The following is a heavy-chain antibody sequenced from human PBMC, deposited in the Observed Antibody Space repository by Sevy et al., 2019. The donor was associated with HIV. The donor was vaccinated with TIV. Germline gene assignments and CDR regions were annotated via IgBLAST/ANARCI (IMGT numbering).Heavy chain of an antibody. V-gene: IGHV5-10-1*01. CDR3: AREGLITMVQGNSFEP. D-gene: IGHD3-10*01. Sequence: GESLKISCKGSGYSFTSYWISWVRQMPGKGLEWMGRIDPSDSYTNYSPSFQGHVTISADKSISTAYLQWSSLKASDTAMYYCAREGLITMVQGNSFEPWGQGTLVTVSS. CDR2: IDPSDSYT. CDR1: GYSFTSYW. J-gene: IGHJ5*02.